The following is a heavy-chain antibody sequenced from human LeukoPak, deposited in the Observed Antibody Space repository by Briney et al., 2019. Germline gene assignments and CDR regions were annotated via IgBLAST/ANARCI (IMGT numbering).Heavy chain of an antibody. CDR2: INHSGST. CDR1: GGSFSGYY. V-gene: IGHV4-34*01. Sequence: SETLSLTCAVYGGSFSGYYWSWIRQPPGKGLERIGEINHSGSTNYNPSLKSRVTISVDTSKNQFSLKLSSVTAADTAVYYCPITVTTYFDYWGQGTLVTVSS. J-gene: IGHJ4*02. D-gene: IGHD4-17*01. CDR3: PITVTTYFDY.